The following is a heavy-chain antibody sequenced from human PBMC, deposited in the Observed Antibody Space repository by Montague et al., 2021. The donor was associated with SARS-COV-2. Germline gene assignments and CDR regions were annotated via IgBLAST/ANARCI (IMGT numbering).Heavy chain of an antibody. D-gene: IGHD3-10*01. V-gene: IGHV4-34*01. CDR1: GGSFSGYY. CDR2: INHSGST. J-gene: IGHJ3*02. CDR3: AIPMVRGFSRAFDI. Sequence: SETLSLTCAVYGGSFSGYYWSWIRQPPGTGLEWIGEINHSGSTNYNPSLKSRVTISVDTSKNQFSLKLSSVTAADTAVYYCAIPMVRGFSRAFDIWGQGTMVTVSS.